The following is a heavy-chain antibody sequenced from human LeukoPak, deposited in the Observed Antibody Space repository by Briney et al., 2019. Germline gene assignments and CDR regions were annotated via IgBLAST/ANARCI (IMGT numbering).Heavy chain of an antibody. CDR1: GFTFSSYG. V-gene: IGHV3-30*03. J-gene: IGHJ1*01. D-gene: IGHD1-26*01. Sequence: TGGSLRLSCAASGFTFSSYGMHWVRQAPGKGLEWVAVISYDGSNKYYPDSVKGRFTISRDGSKNTLYLQLNSLRTEDTAIYYCVREREGSNSEHWGQGTLVTVSS. CDR2: ISYDGSNK. CDR3: VREREGSNSEH.